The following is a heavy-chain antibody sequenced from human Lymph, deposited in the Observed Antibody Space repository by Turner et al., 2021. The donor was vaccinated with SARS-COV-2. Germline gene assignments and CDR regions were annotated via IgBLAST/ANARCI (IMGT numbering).Heavy chain of an antibody. CDR1: GYTFSSYG. V-gene: IGHV1-18*04. CDR3: AREGYCSSTSCYRGQYYYYGMDV. J-gene: IGHJ6*02. Sequence: QVQLVQSGAEVKKSGASVKVSCRASGYTFSSYGISWVRQAPGKGLEWMGWISVYNGYTNYAQKLQGRVTMTTDTSTSTAYMELRSLRSDDTAVYYCAREGYCSSTSCYRGQYYYYGMDVWGQGTTVTVSS. D-gene: IGHD2-2*02. CDR2: ISVYNGYT.